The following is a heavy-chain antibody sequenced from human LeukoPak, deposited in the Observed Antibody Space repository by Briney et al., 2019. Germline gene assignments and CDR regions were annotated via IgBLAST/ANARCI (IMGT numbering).Heavy chain of an antibody. Sequence: GESLKISCKGSGYSFTSYWIGWVRQMPGKGLEWMGIIYPGDSDTRYSPSFQGQVTISADKSISTAYLQWSSLKASDTAMYYCARGYDGDYYYYYYMDVWGKGTTVTVSS. CDR3: ARGYDGDYYYYYYMDV. CDR1: GYSFTSYW. D-gene: IGHD2-15*01. V-gene: IGHV5-51*01. CDR2: IYPGDSDT. J-gene: IGHJ6*03.